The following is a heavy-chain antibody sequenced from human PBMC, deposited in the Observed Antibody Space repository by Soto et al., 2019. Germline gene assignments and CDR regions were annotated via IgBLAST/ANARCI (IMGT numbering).Heavy chain of an antibody. CDR3: ARDWESEWLLSSNWFDP. CDR1: GFTFSSYW. Sequence: GGSLRLSCAASGFTFSSYWMSWVRQAPGKGLEWVANIKQDGSEKYYVDSVKGRFTISRDNAKNSLYLQMNSLRAEDTAVYYCARDWESEWLLSSNWFDPWGQGTLVTVSS. V-gene: IGHV3-7*01. D-gene: IGHD3-3*01. J-gene: IGHJ5*02. CDR2: IKQDGSEK.